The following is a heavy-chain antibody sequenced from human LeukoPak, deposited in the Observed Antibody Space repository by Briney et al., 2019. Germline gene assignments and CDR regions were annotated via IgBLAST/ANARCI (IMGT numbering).Heavy chain of an antibody. J-gene: IGHJ5*02. CDR3: ARASGADEMYNWFDP. D-gene: IGHD2-8*02. Sequence: PSETLSPTCNVSGYSISSGYFWAWIRQAPGKGLEWIGYIYHSGSSYFNPSLKSRVTLSVDRSKNQFSLKLTSVTAADTAVYYCARASGADEMYNWFDPWGQGTLVIVSS. CDR2: IYHSGSS. V-gene: IGHV4-38-2*02. CDR1: GYSISSGYF.